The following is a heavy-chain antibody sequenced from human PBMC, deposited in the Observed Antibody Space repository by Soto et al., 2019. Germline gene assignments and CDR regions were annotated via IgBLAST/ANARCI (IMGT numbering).Heavy chain of an antibody. V-gene: IGHV4-59*11. CDR2: IYYTGTT. CDR1: GGKIGGLD. Sequence: SETIRAPKSVAGGKIGGLDGRRILQPTRNGLEWIGHIYYTGTTNYNPSLRSRVTISVDTSKNQFSLKLSSVTAADTDVYYCAREGFGPNCSGGSCYGSGYWRQGSLDTV. J-gene: IGHJ4*02. D-gene: IGHD2-15*01. CDR3: AREGFGPNCSGGSCYGSGY.